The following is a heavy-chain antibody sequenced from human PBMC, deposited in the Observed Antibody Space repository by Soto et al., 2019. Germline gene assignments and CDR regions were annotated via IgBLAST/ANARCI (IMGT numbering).Heavy chain of an antibody. CDR3: ARSRTGAARRGNWFDP. CDR2: INHSGST. D-gene: IGHD6-6*01. J-gene: IGHJ5*02. CDR1: GGSFSGCY. V-gene: IGHV4-34*01. Sequence: PSETLSLTCAVYGGSFSGCYWSWIRQPPGKGLEWIGEINHSGSTNYNPSLKSRVTISVDTSKNQFSLKLSSVTAADTAVYYCARSRTGAARRGNWFDPWGQGTLVTVSS.